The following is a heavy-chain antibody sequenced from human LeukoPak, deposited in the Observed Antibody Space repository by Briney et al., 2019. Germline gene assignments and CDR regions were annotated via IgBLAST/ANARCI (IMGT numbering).Heavy chain of an antibody. D-gene: IGHD6-13*01. CDR1: GGSISSGGYY. V-gene: IGHV4-39*01. Sequence: SETLSLTCTVSGGSISSGGYYWSWIRQPPGKGLEWIGSIYYSGSTYYNPSLKSRVTISVDTSKNQFSLKLSSVTAADTAVYYCARHPGPGYSSSWYWFDPWGQGTLVTVSS. J-gene: IGHJ5*02. CDR2: IYYSGST. CDR3: ARHPGPGYSSSWYWFDP.